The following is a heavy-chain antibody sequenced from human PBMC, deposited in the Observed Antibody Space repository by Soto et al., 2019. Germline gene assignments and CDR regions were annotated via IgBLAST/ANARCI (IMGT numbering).Heavy chain of an antibody. J-gene: IGHJ6*02. CDR1: GDSVSSNSAA. CDR2: TYYRSKWYN. D-gene: IGHD2-2*01. CDR3: ARVFRYCSSTSCYFSYYYYYGMDV. Sequence: SQTLSLTCAISGDSVSSNSAAWNWIRQSPSRGLEWLGRTYYRSKWYNDYAVSVKSRITINPETSKNQFSLQLNSVTPEDTAVYYCARVFRYCSSTSCYFSYYYYYGMDVWGQGTTVTVSS. V-gene: IGHV6-1*01.